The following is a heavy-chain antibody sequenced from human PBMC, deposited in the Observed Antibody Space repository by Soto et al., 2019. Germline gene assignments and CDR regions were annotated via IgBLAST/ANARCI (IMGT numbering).Heavy chain of an antibody. CDR2: IYYSGST. D-gene: IGHD2-2*01. CDR1: GGSISNYY. CDR3: ARAVLPATAPFDY. J-gene: IGHJ4*02. Sequence: QVQLQESGPRLVKPSETLSLTCIVSGGSISNYYWSWIRQPPGKGLEWIGYIYYSGSTNYNPSLQSLVTISVATSKNQFSLKLSSVTAADTAVYYCARAVLPATAPFDYWGQGTLVTVSS. V-gene: IGHV4-59*01.